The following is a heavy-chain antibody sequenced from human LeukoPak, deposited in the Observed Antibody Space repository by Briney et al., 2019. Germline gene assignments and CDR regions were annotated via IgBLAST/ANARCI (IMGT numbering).Heavy chain of an antibody. CDR2: IYYTGNT. CDR1: GDSITDYF. D-gene: IGHD2-15*01. Sequence: SETLSLTCTVSGDSITDYFWSWIRQPPGKGLEWIGYIYYTGNTNYKPSLKSRVTMSVDTSTNQFSLRLRSVTAADTAVYYCARGRVAYSAYYFDYWGRGTLVTVSS. J-gene: IGHJ4*02. CDR3: ARGRVAYSAYYFDY. V-gene: IGHV4-59*01.